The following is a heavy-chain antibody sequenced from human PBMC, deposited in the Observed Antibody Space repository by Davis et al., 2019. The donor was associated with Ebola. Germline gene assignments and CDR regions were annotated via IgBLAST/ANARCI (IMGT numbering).Heavy chain of an antibody. V-gene: IGHV1-8*01. D-gene: IGHD3-9*01. J-gene: IGHJ4*02. CDR3: AISGADILTGYYNDY. CDR1: GYTFTTYE. CDR2: MNPKTGNT. Sequence: AASVKVSCKASGYTFTTYEINWVRQATGQGLEWMGWMNPKTGNTGYAQRFQGRVTMTRSTSISTAYMELSRLRSEDTAVYYCAISGADILTGYYNDYWGQGTLVTVSS.